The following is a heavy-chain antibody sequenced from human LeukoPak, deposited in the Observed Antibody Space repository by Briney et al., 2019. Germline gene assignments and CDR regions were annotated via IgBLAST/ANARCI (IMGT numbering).Heavy chain of an antibody. D-gene: IGHD3-9*01. CDR1: GYTFTSYD. CDR2: MNPNSGNT. CDR3: ARREGSVRYFDWLSAPRPNWFDP. Sequence: GASVNVSCKASGYTFTSYDINWVRQATGQGLEWMGWMNPNSGNTGYAQKFQGRVTMTRNTSISTAYMELSSLRSEDTAVYYCARREGSVRYFDWLSAPRPNWFDPWGQGTLVTVSS. J-gene: IGHJ5*02. V-gene: IGHV1-8*01.